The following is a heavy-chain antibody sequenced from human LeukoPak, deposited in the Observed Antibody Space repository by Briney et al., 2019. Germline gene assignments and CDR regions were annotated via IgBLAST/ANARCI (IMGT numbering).Heavy chain of an antibody. CDR3: ARSIAAAEGPFDY. CDR2: IKQDGSEK. Sequence: GGSLRLSCAASGFTFSSYWMSWVRQAPGQGLGWVANIKQDGSEKYYVDSVKGRFTISRDNAKNSLYLQMNSLRAEDTAVYYCARSIAAAEGPFDYWGQGTLVTVSS. V-gene: IGHV3-7*01. D-gene: IGHD6-13*01. CDR1: GFTFSSYW. J-gene: IGHJ4*02.